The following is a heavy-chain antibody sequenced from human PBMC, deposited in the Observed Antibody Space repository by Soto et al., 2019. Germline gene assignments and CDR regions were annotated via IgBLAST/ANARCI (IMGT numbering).Heavy chain of an antibody. CDR2: IYYSGSS. J-gene: IGHJ6*02. D-gene: IGHD3-9*01. Sequence: QVQLQESGPGLVKPSQILSLTCTVSGGSISSGDHYWSWIRQPPGKGLEWIGNIYYSGSSYYNLSLKSRVTISVDTSKNQFSLRLSSVTAADTAVYYCARDRRLRYLASNYYYYGMDVWGHGTTVTVSS. CDR1: GGSISSGDHY. V-gene: IGHV4-30-4*01. CDR3: ARDRRLRYLASNYYYYGMDV.